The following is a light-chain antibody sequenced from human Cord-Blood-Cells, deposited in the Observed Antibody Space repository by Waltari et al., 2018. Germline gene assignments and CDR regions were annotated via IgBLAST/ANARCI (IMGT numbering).Light chain of an antibody. V-gene: IGKV1-39*01. CDR1: QSISSV. Sequence: DIQMTQSPYSLSASVGDRVTITCRASQSISSVLNWYQQKPGKAPKLLIYAASSLQSGVPSCFSGSGSVTDFSLTISSLQPEEFATYGCQQSYSTPPTVGQGTKVESK. J-gene: IGKJ1*01. CDR2: AAS. CDR3: QQSYSTPPT.